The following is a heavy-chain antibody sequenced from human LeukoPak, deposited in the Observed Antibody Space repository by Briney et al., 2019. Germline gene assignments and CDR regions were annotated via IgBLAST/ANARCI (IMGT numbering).Heavy chain of an antibody. CDR2: ISSSGNTI. D-gene: IGHD6-6*01. V-gene: IGHV3-48*04. J-gene: IGHJ4*02. CDR3: ARRRDFDY. CDR1: GFTLSTYS. Sequence: GGSLRLSCAASGFTLSTYSMNWGRQAPGKGLEWVSYISSSGNTIYYADSVKGRFTISRDNAKNSLFLQMNSLRAEDTAVYYCARRRDFDYWGQGTLVAVSS.